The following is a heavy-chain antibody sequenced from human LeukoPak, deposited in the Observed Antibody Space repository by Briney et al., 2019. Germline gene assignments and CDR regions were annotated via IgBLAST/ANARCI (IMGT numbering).Heavy chain of an antibody. CDR2: INPNSGAT. V-gene: IGHV1-2*02. J-gene: IGHJ6*02. CDR1: GYTFTGYY. D-gene: IGHD3-3*01. Sequence: ASVKVSCKASGYTFTGYYMHWVRQAPGQGLEWMGWINPNSGATNYAQKFQGRVTMTRDTSISTAYMELSRLRSDDTAVYYCARLMRYYDFWSGDYYGMDVWGQGTTVTVSS. CDR3: ARLMRYYDFWSGDYYGMDV.